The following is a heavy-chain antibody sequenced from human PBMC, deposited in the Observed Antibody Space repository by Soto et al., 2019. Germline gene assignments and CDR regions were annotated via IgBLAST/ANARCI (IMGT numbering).Heavy chain of an antibody. CDR3: ARTETGGPYYYYGMDV. V-gene: IGHV3-33*01. J-gene: IGHJ6*02. Sequence: GGSLRLSCAASGFTFSSYGMHWVRQAPGKGLEWVAVIWYDGSNKYYAGSVKGRFTISRDNSKNTLYLQMNSLRAEDTAVYYCARTETGGPYYYYGMDVWGQGSTVTVSS. CDR2: IWYDGSNK. D-gene: IGHD2-15*01. CDR1: GFTFSSYG.